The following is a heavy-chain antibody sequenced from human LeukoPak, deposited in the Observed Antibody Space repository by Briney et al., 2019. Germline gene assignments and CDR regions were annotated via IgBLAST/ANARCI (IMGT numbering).Heavy chain of an antibody. CDR1: GGSISSSSYY. CDR2: IYYSGST. D-gene: IGHD3-22*01. Sequence: PSETLSLTCTVSGGSISSSSYYWGWIRQPPGKGLEWIGSIYYSGSTYYNPSLKSRVTISVDTSKNQFSLKLSSVTAADTAVYYCARQSSTMIVVVITSNDDAFGIWGQGTMVTVSS. CDR3: ARQSSTMIVVVITSNDDAFGI. J-gene: IGHJ3*02. V-gene: IGHV4-39*01.